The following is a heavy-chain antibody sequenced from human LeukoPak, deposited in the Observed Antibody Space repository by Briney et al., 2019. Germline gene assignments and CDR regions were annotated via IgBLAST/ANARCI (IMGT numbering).Heavy chain of an antibody. Sequence: GGSLRLSCTASEFTVSRNYMLWVRKAPGKGLEWVSLIFSNGDTHYADSVKGRFTISRDTSKNTVSLQMNSLRVEDTAMYYCTRDQMNYWGQGTLVTVSA. D-gene: IGHD5-24*01. CDR2: IFSNGDT. J-gene: IGHJ4*02. CDR3: TRDQMNY. CDR1: EFTVSRNY. V-gene: IGHV3-53*01.